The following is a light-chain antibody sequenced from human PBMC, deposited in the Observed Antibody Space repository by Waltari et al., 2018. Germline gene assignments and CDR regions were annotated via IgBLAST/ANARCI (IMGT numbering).Light chain of an antibody. CDR2: NAS. J-gene: IGKJ3*01. Sequence: DIQMTQSPSSLSASVGDRVSITCRASQDISGYLNWYQHKPGKAPNLLIYNASNLKAGVPSRFSGSASATDFTLTISGLQPEDVATYFCQQYDNLPRFTFGPGTKVTIK. V-gene: IGKV1-33*01. CDR1: QDISGY. CDR3: QQYDNLPRFT.